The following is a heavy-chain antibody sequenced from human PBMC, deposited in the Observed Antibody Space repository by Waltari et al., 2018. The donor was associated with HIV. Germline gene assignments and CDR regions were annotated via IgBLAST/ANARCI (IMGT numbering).Heavy chain of an antibody. V-gene: IGHV4-39*01. CDR2: VYYSGSS. J-gene: IGHJ4*02. D-gene: IGHD3-3*01. CDR3: VAGYYGRGDY. CDR1: GGSFSTSSYY. Sequence: QLQLQESGPGLVKPSETLSITCTVPGGSFSTSSYYWGWIRQPPGKGLEWIGSVYYSGSSYYNPSLKSRVTISVDTSKNQFSLKLSSVIAADTAVYYCVAGYYGRGDYWGQGTLVTVSS.